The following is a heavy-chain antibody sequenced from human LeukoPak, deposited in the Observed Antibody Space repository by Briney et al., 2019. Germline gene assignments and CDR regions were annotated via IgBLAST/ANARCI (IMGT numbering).Heavy chain of an antibody. V-gene: IGHV3-30*02. D-gene: IGHD4-17*01. Sequence: GGSLRLSCAASGFTFSSYGMHWVRQAPGKGLEWVAFIRYDGSNKYYADSVKGRFTISRDNSKNTLYLQMNSLRAEDTAVYYCAKDLEYSRGIRVAPTYGDPLDYWGQGTLVTVSS. CDR1: GFTFSSYG. CDR3: AKDLEYSRGIRVAPTYGDPLDY. CDR2: IRYDGSNK. J-gene: IGHJ4*02.